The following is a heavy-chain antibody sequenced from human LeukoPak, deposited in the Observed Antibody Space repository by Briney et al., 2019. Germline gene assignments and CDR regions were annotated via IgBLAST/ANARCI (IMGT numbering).Heavy chain of an antibody. CDR1: GGSISSSSYY. Sequence: SETLSLTCTVSGGSISSSSYYWGWLRQPPGQGLEWIGSIYYSGSTYYNPSLKSRVTISVDTSKTQFSLKLSSVTAADTAVYYCARHGSRHNYYDFDYWGQGTLVTVSS. J-gene: IGHJ4*02. D-gene: IGHD3-22*01. V-gene: IGHV4-39*01. CDR2: IYYSGST. CDR3: ARHGSRHNYYDFDY.